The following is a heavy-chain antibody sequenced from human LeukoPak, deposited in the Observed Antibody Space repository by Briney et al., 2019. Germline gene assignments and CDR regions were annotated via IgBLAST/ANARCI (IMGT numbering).Heavy chain of an antibody. V-gene: IGHV3-11*01. J-gene: IGHJ6*02. CDR1: GFTFSDYN. CDR2: ITNSGSTI. Sequence: GGSLRLSCAASGFTFSDYNMNWVRQAQGKGMEWVSYITNSGSTIHHADSVKGRFTISRDNAKKTLYLQMNSLRAEDTAVYYCARSIGLTGGGVDVWGQGTTVTVSS. CDR3: ARSIGLTGGGVDV. D-gene: IGHD3-9*01.